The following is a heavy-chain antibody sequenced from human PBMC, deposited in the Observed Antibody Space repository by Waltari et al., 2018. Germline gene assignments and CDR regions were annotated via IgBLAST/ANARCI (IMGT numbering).Heavy chain of an antibody. CDR2: SSSSSSYI. CDR1: GFTFSSYS. V-gene: IGHV3-21*01. D-gene: IGHD3-3*02. Sequence: EVQLVESGGGLVKPGGSLRLSCAASGFTFSSYSMNWVRQAPGKGLGGVSSSSSSSSYIYYGKAVKGRITISREKAKNSLYLQMNSLRAEDTAVYYCARDHFFYANGMDVWGQGTTVTVSS. J-gene: IGHJ6*02. CDR3: ARDHFFYANGMDV.